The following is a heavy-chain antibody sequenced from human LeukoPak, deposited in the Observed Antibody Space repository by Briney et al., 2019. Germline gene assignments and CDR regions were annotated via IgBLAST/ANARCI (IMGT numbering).Heavy chain of an antibody. D-gene: IGHD3-22*01. CDR1: GFTFSSYA. CDR3: ARVPRTGQYYYDSSGYWVLDY. Sequence: GGSLRLSCAASGFTFSSYAMHWVRQAPGKGLEWVAVIWYDGSNKYYADSVKGRFTISRDNSKNTLYLQMNSLRAEDTAVYYCARVPRTGQYYYDSSGYWVLDYWGQGTLVTVTS. V-gene: IGHV3-33*08. J-gene: IGHJ4*02. CDR2: IWYDGSNK.